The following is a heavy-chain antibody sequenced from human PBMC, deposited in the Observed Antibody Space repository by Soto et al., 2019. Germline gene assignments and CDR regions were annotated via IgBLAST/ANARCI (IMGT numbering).Heavy chain of an antibody. Sequence: SETLSLTCDVSGGSISSGCYSWSWIRQPPGKGLEWIGYIYHSGSTFYNPSLKSRVTISVDRSKNQFSLNLSSVTAADTAVYYCARHYFDSSDFYSYVMDVWGQGTTVTVSS. V-gene: IGHV4-30-2*01. CDR3: ARHYFDSSDFYSYVMDV. D-gene: IGHD3-22*01. CDR1: GGSISSGCYS. CDR2: IYHSGST. J-gene: IGHJ6*02.